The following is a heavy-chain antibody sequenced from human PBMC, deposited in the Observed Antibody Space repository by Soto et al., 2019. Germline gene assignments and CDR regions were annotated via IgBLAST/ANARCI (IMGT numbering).Heavy chain of an antibody. V-gene: IGHV1-69*01. CDR1: GGNFSSNG. D-gene: IGHD5-18*01. CDR3: AGASDSTWYNWLDP. CDR2: IITTFGTT. Sequence: QVQLVQSGAEVKKPGSSVKVSCKAPGGNFSSNGIRWVRQAPGQGLELMGGIITTFGTTNYEHKFRGRVTITADESTGTAYMELSSLRSDDTAVYYCAGASDSTWYNWLDPWGQGTLVTVSS. J-gene: IGHJ5*02.